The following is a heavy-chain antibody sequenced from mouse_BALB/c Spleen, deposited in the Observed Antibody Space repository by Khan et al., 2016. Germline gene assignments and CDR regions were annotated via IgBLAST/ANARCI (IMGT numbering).Heavy chain of an antibody. CDR3: ARPGLPHWYFDV. J-gene: IGHJ1*01. V-gene: IGHV5-12-1*01. CDR1: GFAFSRYD. D-gene: IGHD2-4*01. CDR2: ISSGGDFT. Sequence: EVELVESGRGLVKPGGSLKLSCAASGFAFSRYDMSWVRQTPEKRLEWVAFISSGGDFTYYPDTVNGRFTISRDNTNNTLYLQMSSLRSDDTAIYFCARPGLPHWYFDVWGAGTTVTVSS.